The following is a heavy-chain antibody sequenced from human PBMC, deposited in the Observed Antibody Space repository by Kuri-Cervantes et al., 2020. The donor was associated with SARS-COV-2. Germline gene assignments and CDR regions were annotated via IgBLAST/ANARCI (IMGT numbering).Heavy chain of an antibody. CDR1: GGSISSYY. Sequence: SETLSLTCTVSGGSISSYYWSWIRQPPGKGLEWSGYIYYSGSTNYNPSLKSRVTISVDPSKNQFSLKLSSVTAADTAVYYCARVSRPYYFDYWGQGTLVTVSS. V-gene: IGHV4-59*01. CDR3: ARVSRPYYFDY. CDR2: IYYSGST. J-gene: IGHJ4*02.